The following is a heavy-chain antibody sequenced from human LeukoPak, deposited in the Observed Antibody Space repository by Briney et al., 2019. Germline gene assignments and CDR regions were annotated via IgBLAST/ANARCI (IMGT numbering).Heavy chain of an antibody. CDR2: ISYSGTS. D-gene: IGHD3-22*01. V-gene: IGHV4-59*08. Sequence: SETLSLTCTVSGASISSDYWSWIRQPPGKGLERIGYISYSGTSNYNPSLKSRVTMSIDTSKNLFSLKLTSVTAADTAVYYCARHCNGLASSDSYALDIGGQGTMVTVSS. J-gene: IGHJ3*02. CDR1: GASISSDY. CDR3: ARHCNGLASSDSYALDI.